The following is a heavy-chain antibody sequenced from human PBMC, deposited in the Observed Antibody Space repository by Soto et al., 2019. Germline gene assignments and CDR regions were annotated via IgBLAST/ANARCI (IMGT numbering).Heavy chain of an antibody. J-gene: IGHJ4*02. CDR2: IYYSGST. Sequence: SETLSLTCTVPGGSISSYYWSWIRQPPGKGLEWIGYIYYSGSTNYNPSLKSRVTISVDTSKNQLSLKLSSVTAADTAVYYCARRYGYYFDYWGQGTLVTV. D-gene: IGHD4-17*01. V-gene: IGHV4-59*08. CDR3: ARRYGYYFDY. CDR1: GGSISSYY.